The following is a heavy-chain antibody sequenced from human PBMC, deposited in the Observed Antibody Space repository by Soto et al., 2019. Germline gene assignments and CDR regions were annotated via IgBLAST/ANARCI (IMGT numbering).Heavy chain of an antibody. Sequence: GGSLRLSCAASGFTFSSYGMHWVRQAPGKGLEWVAVIWYDGSNKYYADSVKGRFTISRDNSKNTLYLQMNSLRAEDTAVYYCARDLGEYCISTSSSLGFAPGGQGTRVTVPS. V-gene: IGHV3-33*01. CDR3: ARDLGEYCISTSSSLGFAP. CDR2: IWYDGSNK. J-gene: IGHJ5*02. D-gene: IGHD2-2*01. CDR1: GFTFSSYG.